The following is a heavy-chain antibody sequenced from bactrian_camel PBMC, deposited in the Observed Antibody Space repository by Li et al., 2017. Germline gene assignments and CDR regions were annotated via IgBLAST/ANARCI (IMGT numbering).Heavy chain of an antibody. CDR3: AARARGRYDVPINY. D-gene: IGHD3*01. CDR1: GFRFKDDR. CDR2: STGGTT. J-gene: IGHJ4*01. Sequence: PLLSSGGDLVQPGVSLRLSCAASGFRFKDDRMHWVRQAPGKGLEWVSSTGGTTGYTDSVKGRFTFSSDNAKNTLYLQLNSLKTEDTAMYYCAARARGRYDVPINYWGRGTQVTVS. V-gene: IGHV3S25*01.